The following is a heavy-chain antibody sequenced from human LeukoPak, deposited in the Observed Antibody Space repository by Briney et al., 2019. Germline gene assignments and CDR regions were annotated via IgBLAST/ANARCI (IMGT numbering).Heavy chain of an antibody. J-gene: IGHJ4*02. V-gene: IGHV4-4*07. CDR3: AKETGGLTAAGRFDY. Sequence: SETLSLTCTVSGGSISSYYWSWIRQPAGKGLEWIGRISSTGSTNNGPSLKSRTTMSLDTSKNQFSLKLTSVTAADTAVYYCAKETGGLTAAGRFDYWGQGTLVTVSS. D-gene: IGHD6-13*01. CDR1: GGSISSYY. CDR2: ISSTGST.